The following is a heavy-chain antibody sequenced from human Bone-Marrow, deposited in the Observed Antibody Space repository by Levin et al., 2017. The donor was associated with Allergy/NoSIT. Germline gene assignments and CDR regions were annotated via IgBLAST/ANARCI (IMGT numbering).Heavy chain of an antibody. CDR3: ARDSRVREYYYDSSGFLFP. J-gene: IGHJ4*02. CDR2: ISYDGSNK. Sequence: AGGSLRLSCAASGFTFSSYAMHWVRQAPGKGLEWVAVISYDGSNKYYADSVKGRFTISRDNSKNTLYLQMNSLRAEDTAVYYCARDSRVREYYYDSSGFLFPWGQGTLVTVSS. CDR1: GFTFSSYA. D-gene: IGHD3-22*01. V-gene: IGHV3-30-3*01.